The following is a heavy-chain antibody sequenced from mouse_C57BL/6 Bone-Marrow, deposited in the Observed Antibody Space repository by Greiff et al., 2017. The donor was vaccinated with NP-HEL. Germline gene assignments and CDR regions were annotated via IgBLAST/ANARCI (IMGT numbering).Heavy chain of an antibody. CDR2: INYDGSST. CDR1: GFTFTDYY. Sequence: EVNVVESEGGLVQPGSSMKLSCTASGFTFTDYYIAWVRQVPEKGLEWVANINYDGSSTYYLDSLKSRFIISRDNAKNILYLQMSSLKSEDTATYYCARSHYYGSSPYAMDYWGQGTSVTVSS. V-gene: IGHV5-16*01. D-gene: IGHD1-1*01. CDR3: ARSHYYGSSPYAMDY. J-gene: IGHJ4*01.